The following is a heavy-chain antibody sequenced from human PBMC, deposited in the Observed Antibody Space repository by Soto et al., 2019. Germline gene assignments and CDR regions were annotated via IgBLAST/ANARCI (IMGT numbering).Heavy chain of an antibody. D-gene: IGHD2-8*01. CDR2: VSGYNDNT. J-gene: IGHJ5*01. CDR1: GYSFRGYG. V-gene: IGHV1-18*01. Sequence: ASVKVSCKASGYSFRGYGVNWVRQAPGQGLEWIGWVSGYNDNTKYAQKLQGRITVTTDTSTNTAYMELRSLRSDDTAVYYCGRSSSMLGAGWSDSWGRGTLVTVSS. CDR3: GRSSSMLGAGWSDS.